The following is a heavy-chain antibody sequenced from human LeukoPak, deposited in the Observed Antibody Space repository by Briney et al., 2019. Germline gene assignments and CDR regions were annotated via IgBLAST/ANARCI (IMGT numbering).Heavy chain of an antibody. CDR1: GFTFSSYA. CDR2: ISGSGSNT. Sequence: GGSLRLSCDASGFTFSSYAMSWVRQVPGKGLEWVSVISGSGSNTYYADSVKGRFTISRDNSKNTLYLQMNSLGVEDTAVYYCASDPQPYDFWSGYWNCWGQGTLVTVSS. D-gene: IGHD3-3*01. J-gene: IGHJ4*02. V-gene: IGHV3-23*01. CDR3: ASDPQPYDFWSGYWNC.